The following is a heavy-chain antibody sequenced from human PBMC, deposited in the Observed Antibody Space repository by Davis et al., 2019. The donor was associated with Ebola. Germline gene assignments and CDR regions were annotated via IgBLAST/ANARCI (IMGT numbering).Heavy chain of an antibody. V-gene: IGHV1-18*01. Sequence: AASVKVSCKASGYTFTSYGISWVRQAPGQGLEWMGWISAYNGNTNYAQKLQGRVTMTTDTSTSTAYMELMSLRSDDTAVYYCARDPGGMSVARFDYWGQGTLVTVSS. CDR3: ARDPGGMSVARFDY. CDR1: GYTFTSYG. D-gene: IGHD3-16*01. CDR2: ISAYNGNT. J-gene: IGHJ4*02.